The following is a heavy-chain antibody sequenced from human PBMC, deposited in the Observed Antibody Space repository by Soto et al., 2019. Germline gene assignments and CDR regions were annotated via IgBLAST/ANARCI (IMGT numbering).Heavy chain of an antibody. D-gene: IGHD2-15*01. J-gene: IGHJ5*01. CDR1: GGSFSGYY. CDR2: INHRGST. V-gene: IGHV4-34*01. Sequence: PSETLSLTCAVYGGSFSGYYWSWIRQSPGKGLEWIGEINHRGSTNYNPSLKSRVTISVDTSKNQFSLKLRSVTAADTAVYYCARGNVVVISATRSRHRLFDSWGQGTPVIVSS. CDR3: ARGNVVVISATRSRHRLFDS.